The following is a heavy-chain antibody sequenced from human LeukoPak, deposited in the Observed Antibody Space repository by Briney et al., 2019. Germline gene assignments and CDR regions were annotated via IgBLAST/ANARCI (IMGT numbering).Heavy chain of an antibody. CDR3: ARGRYSNWERYYYMDV. Sequence: SETLSLTRNVSVGSITTYYWSWIRQPPGKGLEWMGYIYYTGSTKYNPSLKSRVTISIETYKNQFSLNLPSVTAADTAVYYCARGRYSNWERYYYMDVWGKGATVTVSS. D-gene: IGHD4-11*01. V-gene: IGHV4-59*01. CDR2: IYYTGST. J-gene: IGHJ6*03. CDR1: VGSITTYY.